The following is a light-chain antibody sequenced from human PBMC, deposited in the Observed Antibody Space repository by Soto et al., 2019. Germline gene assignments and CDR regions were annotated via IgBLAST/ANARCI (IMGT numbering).Light chain of an antibody. Sequence: QSVLTQPASVSGSPGQSITISCTGTSSDVGGYKYVSWYQQHPGKAHKLLIYDVDNRPSGVSNRFSGSKSGNTASLTISGLQAEDEADYYCSSYTSSISYVFGTGTKVTV. V-gene: IGLV2-14*03. J-gene: IGLJ1*01. CDR2: DVD. CDR1: SSDVGGYKY. CDR3: SSYTSSISYV.